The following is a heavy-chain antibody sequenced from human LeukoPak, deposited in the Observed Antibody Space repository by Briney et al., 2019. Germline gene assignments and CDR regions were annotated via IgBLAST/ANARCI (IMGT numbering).Heavy chain of an antibody. CDR2: INANSGTT. CDR1: GFAFSVYA. Sequence: GGSLRLSCTASGFAFSVYAMSWLRQPPGKGLEWVSTINANSGTTSYAASVRGRFTISGDNSKNTLYLQLNTLRADDTATYYCAKPISGGLAVTADWFHPWGQGTLVVVSS. CDR3: AKPISGGLAVTADWFHP. D-gene: IGHD6-19*01. V-gene: IGHV3-23*01. J-gene: IGHJ5*01.